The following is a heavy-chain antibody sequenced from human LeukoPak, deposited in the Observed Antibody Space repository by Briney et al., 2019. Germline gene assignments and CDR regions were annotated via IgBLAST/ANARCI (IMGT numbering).Heavy chain of an antibody. CDR2: IYYSGST. D-gene: IGHD4-17*01. CDR3: ARARTYGDHPDY. CDR1: GGSISSYY. Sequence: SETLSLTCTVSGGSISSYYWSWIRQPPGKGLEWIGYIYYSGSTNYNPSLKSRVTISVDTSKNQSSLKLSSVTAADTAVYYCARARTYGDHPDYWGQGTLVTVSS. J-gene: IGHJ4*02. V-gene: IGHV4-59*01.